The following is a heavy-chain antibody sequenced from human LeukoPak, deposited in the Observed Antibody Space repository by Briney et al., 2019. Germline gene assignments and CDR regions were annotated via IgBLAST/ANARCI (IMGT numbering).Heavy chain of an antibody. CDR3: SRESLIAVAGTTYFDY. D-gene: IGHD6-19*01. CDR1: GFTFSNYY. Sequence: GGSLRLSCAASGFTFSNYYMSWVRQAPGKGLEWVSYISSSGSTIYYADSVKGRFTISRDNAKNSLYLQMNSLRAEDPAVYYCSRESLIAVAGTTYFDYWGQGTLVTVSS. V-gene: IGHV3-11*01. J-gene: IGHJ4*02. CDR2: ISSSGSTI.